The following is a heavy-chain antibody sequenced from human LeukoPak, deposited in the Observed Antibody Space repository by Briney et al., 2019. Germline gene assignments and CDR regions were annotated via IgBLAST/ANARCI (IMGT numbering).Heavy chain of an antibody. D-gene: IGHD6-19*01. J-gene: IGHJ4*01. V-gene: IGHV3-23*01. CDR2: LSGSGITT. Sequence: GGSLRLSCAASGFTFSNSAMSWVRQAPGKGLEWVSTLSGSGITTYYADSVKGRFTISIDNSKNTLYLQMNSLRAEDTAVYYCAKGIYSSGWSYFDYWGHGTLVTVSS. CDR1: GFTFSNSA. CDR3: AKGIYSSGWSYFDY.